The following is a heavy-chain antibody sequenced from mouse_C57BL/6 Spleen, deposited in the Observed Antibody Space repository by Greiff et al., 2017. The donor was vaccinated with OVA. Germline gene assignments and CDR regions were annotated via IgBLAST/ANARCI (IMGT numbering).Heavy chain of an antibody. J-gene: IGHJ3*01. Sequence: DVKLQESGGGLVQPGGSMKLSCVASGFTFSNYWMNWVRQSPEKGLEWVAQIRLKSDNYATHYAESVKGRFTISRDDSKSSVYLQMNNLRAEDTGIYYCTQTRVDYEGSWFAYWGQGTLVTVSA. V-gene: IGHV6-3*01. CDR3: TQTRVDYEGSWFAY. CDR1: GFTFSNYW. D-gene: IGHD2-4*01. CDR2: IRLKSDNYAT.